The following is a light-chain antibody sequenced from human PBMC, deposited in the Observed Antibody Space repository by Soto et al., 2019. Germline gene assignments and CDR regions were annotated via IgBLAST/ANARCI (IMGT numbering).Light chain of an antibody. CDR3: CSYAGSYTYV. J-gene: IGLJ1*01. CDR2: DVS. CDR1: SSDVSGYNY. Sequence: QSALTQPRSVSGSPGQSVTISCTGTSSDVSGYNYVSWYQQHPGKATKLMIYDVSKRPSGVPDRFSGSKSGNTASLTISGLQAEDEADYYCCSYAGSYTYVFGTGTKLTVL. V-gene: IGLV2-11*01.